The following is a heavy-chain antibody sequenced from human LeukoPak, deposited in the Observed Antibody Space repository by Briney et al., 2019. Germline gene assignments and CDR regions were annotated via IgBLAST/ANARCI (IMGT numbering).Heavy chain of an antibody. CDR1: GGSFSGYY. V-gene: IGHV4-34*01. Sequence: PAETLSLTCAVYGGSFSGYYWSWLRQPPGKGLEWIGEINHSGSTNYNPSLKSRVTISVDTSKNQFSLKLSSVTAADTAVYYCARADLRWLQLDYWGQGTLVTVSS. J-gene: IGHJ4*02. D-gene: IGHD5-24*01. CDR3: ARADLRWLQLDY. CDR2: INHSGST.